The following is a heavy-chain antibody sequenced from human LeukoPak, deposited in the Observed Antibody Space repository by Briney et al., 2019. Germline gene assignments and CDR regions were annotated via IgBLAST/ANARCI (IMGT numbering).Heavy chain of an antibody. Sequence: GGSLRLSCGASGFTFSTYAMTWVRQVPGKGLEWVANIKEDGSEIYYVDAVKGRFSISRDNAKTSLYLQMNNLSVADTAVYYCVTDQTGRHPYFFDYWGQGTLVTVSS. CDR3: VTDQTGRHPYFFDY. D-gene: IGHD3-10*01. V-gene: IGHV3-7*01. CDR2: IKEDGSEI. CDR1: GFTFSTYA. J-gene: IGHJ4*02.